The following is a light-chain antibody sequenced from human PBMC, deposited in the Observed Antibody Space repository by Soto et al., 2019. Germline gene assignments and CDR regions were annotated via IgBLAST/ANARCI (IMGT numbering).Light chain of an antibody. Sequence: QPALTQPASVSGSPGQSITISCTGTSSDIGADDFVSWYQHHPDKTPKLIIFEITYRPTGISHRFSASKSGNTASLTISGIEAEDEAFYYCSSYRKTTFPHVVLGGGTQLTVL. CDR1: SSDIGADDF. CDR3: SSYRKTTFPHVV. V-gene: IGLV2-14*01. CDR2: EIT. J-gene: IGLJ2*01.